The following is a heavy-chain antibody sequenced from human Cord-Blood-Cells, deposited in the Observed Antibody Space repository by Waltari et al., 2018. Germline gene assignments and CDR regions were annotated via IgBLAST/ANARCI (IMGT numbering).Heavy chain of an antibody. J-gene: IGHJ3*02. Sequence: QVQLQESGPGLVKPSETLSLTCTVSGGSISSYYWSWIRHPAGTALEWIGRIYTSGSTNYNPSLKSRVTMSVDTSKNQFSLKLSSVTAADTAVYYCARGAQRSSARPGAFDIWGQGTMVTVSS. V-gene: IGHV4-4*07. D-gene: IGHD6-6*01. CDR2: IYTSGST. CDR3: ARGAQRSSARPGAFDI. CDR1: GGSISSYY.